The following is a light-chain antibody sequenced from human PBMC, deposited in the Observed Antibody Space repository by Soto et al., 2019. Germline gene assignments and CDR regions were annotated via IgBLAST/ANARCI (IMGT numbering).Light chain of an antibody. Sequence: DIQLTQSPSFLSASVGERVTITCRASQGISSYLAWYQQKPGKAPNLLIYVASTLQSGVPSRFSGSGSGTEFTLTISSLQPEDFATYYCQQLNSYPLTFGGGTTVEI. CDR1: QGISSY. CDR2: VAS. V-gene: IGKV1-9*01. J-gene: IGKJ4*01. CDR3: QQLNSYPLT.